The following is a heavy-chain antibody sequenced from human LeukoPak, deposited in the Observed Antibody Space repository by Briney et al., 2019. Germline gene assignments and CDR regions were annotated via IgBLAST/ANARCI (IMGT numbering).Heavy chain of an antibody. CDR1: GFTFSTYA. CDR2: ISGSDGST. Sequence: GGSLRLSCAASGFTFSTYAMSWVRQAPGKGLEWVSAISGSDGSTNYADSVWGRFAISRDNSKNTLYMQMNSLTAEDTAIYYCARSRIAAAGTGAFDNWGQGTLVTVSS. CDR3: ARSRIAAAGTGAFDN. J-gene: IGHJ4*02. D-gene: IGHD6-13*01. V-gene: IGHV3-23*01.